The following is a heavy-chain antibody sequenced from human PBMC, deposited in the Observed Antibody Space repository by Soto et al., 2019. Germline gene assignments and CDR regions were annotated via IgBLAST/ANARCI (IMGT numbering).Heavy chain of an antibody. V-gene: IGHV3-30*18. D-gene: IGHD2-15*01. CDR2: ISYDGSNK. CDR3: AKIHCSCGSCCSGYYYYGMDV. Sequence: ASWSLALSCAASGFTFSSYVIHWVRQAPGKGLEWVAVISYDGSNKYYADSVKGRFTISRDNSKNTLHLQMNSLRAEDTTVYYCAKIHCSCGSCCSGYYYYGMDVWGQGTTVTVSS. CDR1: GFTFSSYV. J-gene: IGHJ6*02.